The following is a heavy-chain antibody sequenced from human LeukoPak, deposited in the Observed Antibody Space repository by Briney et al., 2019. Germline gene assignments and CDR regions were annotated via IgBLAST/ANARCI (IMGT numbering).Heavy chain of an antibody. D-gene: IGHD1-14*01. CDR1: GSTFSSYA. Sequence: GGSLRLSCAASGSTFSSYAMSWVRQAPGKGLEWVSAISGSGGSTYYADSVKGRFTISRDNSKNTLYLQMNSLRAEDTAVYYCAKSREPRYTPPIDYWGQGTLVTVSS. CDR3: AKSREPRYTPPIDY. V-gene: IGHV3-23*01. CDR2: ISGSGGST. J-gene: IGHJ4*02.